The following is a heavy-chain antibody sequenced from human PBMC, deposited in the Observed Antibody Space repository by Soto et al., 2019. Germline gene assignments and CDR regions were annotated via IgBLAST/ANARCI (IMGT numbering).Heavy chain of an antibody. V-gene: IGHV3-74*01. Sequence: GGSLRLSCAASGFTFSSYWMHWVRQAPGKGLVWVSRINSDGSSTSYADSVKGRFTISRDNAKNTLYLQMNSLRAEDTAVYYCAIAWCGGDCTDYWFDTWGQGTLVTVSS. J-gene: IGHJ5*02. CDR3: AIAWCGGDCTDYWFDT. D-gene: IGHD2-21*02. CDR1: GFTFSSYW. CDR2: INSDGSST.